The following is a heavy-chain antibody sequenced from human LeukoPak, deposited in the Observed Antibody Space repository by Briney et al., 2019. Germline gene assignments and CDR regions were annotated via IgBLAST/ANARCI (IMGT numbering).Heavy chain of an antibody. CDR2: IYYNGST. Sequence: SETLSLTCAVYGGSFSGYYWSWIRQPPGKGLEWIGYIYYNGSTNYNPSLKSRVTISVDTSKNQFSLKLSSVTAADTAVYYCAGVQLDCSSTSCYRPVDVWGQGTTVTVSS. J-gene: IGHJ6*02. D-gene: IGHD2-2*02. CDR3: AGVQLDCSSTSCYRPVDV. V-gene: IGHV4-59*01. CDR1: GGSFSGYY.